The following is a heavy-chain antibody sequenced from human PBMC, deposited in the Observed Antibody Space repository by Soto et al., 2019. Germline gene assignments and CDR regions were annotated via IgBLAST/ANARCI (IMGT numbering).Heavy chain of an antibody. Sequence: GESLKISCAASGFTFSSYAMSWVRQAPGKGLEWVSAISGSGGSTYYADSVKGRFTISRDNSKNTLYLQMNSLRAEDTAVYYCAKDVWDEIILDIWGQGTMVTVSS. D-gene: IGHD1-26*01. J-gene: IGHJ3*02. V-gene: IGHV3-23*01. CDR3: AKDVWDEIILDI. CDR1: GFTFSSYA. CDR2: ISGSGGST.